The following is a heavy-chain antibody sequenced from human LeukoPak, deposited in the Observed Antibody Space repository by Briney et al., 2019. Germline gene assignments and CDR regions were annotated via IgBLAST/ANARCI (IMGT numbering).Heavy chain of an antibody. CDR2: ISAYNGNT. Sequence: ASVKVSCKASGYTFTSYGISWVRQAPGQGLEWMGWISAYNGNTNYAQKLQGRVTMTTDTSTSTAYMELRSLRSDDTAVYYCAREGVRYCSSTSCPAFSWYYYGMDVWGQGTTVTVSS. D-gene: IGHD2-2*01. CDR3: AREGVRYCSSTSCPAFSWYYYGMDV. J-gene: IGHJ6*02. CDR1: GYTFTSYG. V-gene: IGHV1-18*01.